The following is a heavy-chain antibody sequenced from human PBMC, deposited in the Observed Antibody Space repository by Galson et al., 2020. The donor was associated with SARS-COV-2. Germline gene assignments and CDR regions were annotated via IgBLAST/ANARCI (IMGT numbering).Heavy chain of an antibody. CDR3: AKFPHDYSNFDY. Sequence: GGSLRLSCAASGFTFDDYAMHWVRQAPGKGLEWVSGISWNSGSIGYADSVKGRFTISRDNAKNSLYLQMNSLRAEDTALYYCAKFPHDYSNFDYWGQGTLVTVS. J-gene: IGHJ4*02. V-gene: IGHV3-9*01. D-gene: IGHD4-4*01. CDR2: ISWNSGSI. CDR1: GFTFDDYA.